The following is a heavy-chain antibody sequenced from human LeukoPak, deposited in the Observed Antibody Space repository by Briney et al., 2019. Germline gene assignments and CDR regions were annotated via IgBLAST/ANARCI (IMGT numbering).Heavy chain of an antibody. V-gene: IGHV4-38-2*02. Sequence: SQTLSLTCTVSGYSISSGYYWGWIRQPPGKGLEWIGSIYHSGSTYYNPSLKSRVTISVDTSKNQFSLKLSSVTAADTAVYYCARRSYYGGADYWGQGTLVTVSS. CDR1: GYSISSGYY. J-gene: IGHJ4*02. CDR3: ARRSYYGGADY. D-gene: IGHD1-26*01. CDR2: IYHSGST.